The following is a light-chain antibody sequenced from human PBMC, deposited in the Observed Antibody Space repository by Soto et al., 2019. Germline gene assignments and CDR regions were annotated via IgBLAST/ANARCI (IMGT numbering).Light chain of an antibody. Sequence: DIQMTQSPSTLSGSVGDRVTITCRASQTISSWLAWYQQKPGKAPKLLIYKASTLKSGVPSRFSGSGSGTEFTLTISRLEPEDFAVYYCQQYDTSPRTFGQGTKVDIK. CDR1: QTISSW. J-gene: IGKJ1*01. CDR2: KAS. CDR3: QQYDTSPRT. V-gene: IGKV1-5*03.